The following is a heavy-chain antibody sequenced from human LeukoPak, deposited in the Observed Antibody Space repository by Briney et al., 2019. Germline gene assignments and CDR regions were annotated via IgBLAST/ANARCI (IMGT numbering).Heavy chain of an antibody. J-gene: IGHJ5*02. V-gene: IGHV4-59*01. CDR1: GVSISSYY. D-gene: IGHD3-10*01. Sequence: SETLSLTCTVSGVSISSYYWSWIRQPPGKGLEWIRYIYYSGSTNYNPSLKSRVTISVDTSKNQFSLKLSPVTAADTAVYYCARGRYTMVRGVIKALNWFDPWGQGTLVTVSS. CDR2: IYYSGST. CDR3: ARGRYTMVRGVIKALNWFDP.